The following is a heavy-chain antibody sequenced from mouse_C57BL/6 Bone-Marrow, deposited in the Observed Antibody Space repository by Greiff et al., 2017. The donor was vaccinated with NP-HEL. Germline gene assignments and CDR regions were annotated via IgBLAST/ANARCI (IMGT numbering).Heavy chain of an antibody. D-gene: IGHD2-13*01. V-gene: IGHV5-4*01. CDR1: GFTFSSYA. J-gene: IGHJ1*03. Sequence: EVQRVESGGGLVKPGGSLKLSCAASGFTFSSYAMSWVRQTPEKRLEWVATISDGGSYTYYPDNVKGRFTISRDNAKNSLYLQMSHLESEDTAMYYCAREGGDRWYFDVWGTGTTVTVSS. CDR2: ISDGGSYT. CDR3: AREGGDRWYFDV.